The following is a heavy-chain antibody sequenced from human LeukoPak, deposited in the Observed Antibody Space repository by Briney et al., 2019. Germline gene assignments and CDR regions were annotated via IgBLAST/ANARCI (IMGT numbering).Heavy chain of an antibody. Sequence: PGGSLRLSCAASGFTFGSYAMHWVRQAPGKGLEWVAVVSYDGSNKYYADSVKGRFTISRDNSKNTLYLQMNSLRAEDTAVYYCASTMYYDFWSGYQTFDYWGRGTLVTVSS. V-gene: IGHV3-30-3*01. J-gene: IGHJ4*02. D-gene: IGHD3-3*01. CDR1: GFTFGSYA. CDR2: VSYDGSNK. CDR3: ASTMYYDFWSGYQTFDY.